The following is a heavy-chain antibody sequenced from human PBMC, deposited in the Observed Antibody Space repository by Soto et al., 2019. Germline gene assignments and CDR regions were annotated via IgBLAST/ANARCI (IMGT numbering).Heavy chain of an antibody. V-gene: IGHV4-31*11. CDR3: AREYYYDSSGFPYNWFDP. D-gene: IGHD3-22*01. J-gene: IGHJ5*02. Sequence: PSETLSLTCAVSGGSISSGGYYWSWIRQHPGKGLEWIGYIYYSGSTYYNPSLKSRVTISVDTSKNQFSLKLSSVTAADTAVYYCAREYYYDSSGFPYNWFDPWGQGTLVTVS. CDR2: IYYSGST. CDR1: GGSISSGGYY.